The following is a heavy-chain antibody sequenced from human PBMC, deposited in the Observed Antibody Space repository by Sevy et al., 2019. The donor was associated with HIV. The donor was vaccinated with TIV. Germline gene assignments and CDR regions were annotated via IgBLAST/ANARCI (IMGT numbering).Heavy chain of an antibody. Sequence: GGSLRLSCAASGFTFSSYSMNWVRQAPGKGLEWVSSISSSSSYMYYADSVKGRFTISRDNAKNSLYLQMNSLRAEDTAVYYCARVIGVVHPDAFDIWGQGTMVTVSS. V-gene: IGHV3-21*01. CDR1: GFTFSSYS. J-gene: IGHJ3*02. D-gene: IGHD2-21*01. CDR2: ISSSSSYM. CDR3: ARVIGVVHPDAFDI.